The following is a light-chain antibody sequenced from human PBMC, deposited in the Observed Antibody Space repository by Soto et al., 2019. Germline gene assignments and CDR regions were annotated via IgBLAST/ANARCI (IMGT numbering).Light chain of an antibody. CDR3: QQYRYT. J-gene: IGKJ2*01. CDR1: QSISSW. Sequence: DIQMTQSPSTLSASVGDRVTITCRASQSISSWLAWYQQKPGKAPKLLIYKASSLESGVPSRFSGSGSGTEFTLTISSLQPDDFGNYYCQQYRYTFGQGTKLEIK. V-gene: IGKV1-5*03. CDR2: KAS.